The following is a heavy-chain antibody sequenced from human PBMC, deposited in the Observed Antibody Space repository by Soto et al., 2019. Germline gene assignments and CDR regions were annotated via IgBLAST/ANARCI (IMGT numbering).Heavy chain of an antibody. J-gene: IGHJ6*02. Sequence: SETLSLTCTVSGGSISSYDWSWVRQTAGKGLEWIGRIYPSGNTNYNPSLKSRVTLSIDTSKNQLSLKMSSVTAADTAVYFCAGDEGYYYSGMDVWGQGTAVTVSS. CDR1: GGSISSYD. V-gene: IGHV4-4*07. CDR3: AGDEGYYYSGMDV. CDR2: IYPSGNT.